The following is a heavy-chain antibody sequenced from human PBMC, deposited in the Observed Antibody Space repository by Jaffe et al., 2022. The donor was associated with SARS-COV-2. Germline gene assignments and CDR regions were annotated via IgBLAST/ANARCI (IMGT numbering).Heavy chain of an antibody. Sequence: EVQLVESGGGLVKPGGSLRLSCAASGFTFSNAWMSWVRQAPGKGLEWVGRIKSKTDGGTTDYAAPVKGRFTISRDDSKNTLYLQMNSLKTEDTAVYYCTTSPFYDSSGYYYPEYFQHWGQGTLVTVSS. J-gene: IGHJ1*01. CDR2: IKSKTDGGTT. V-gene: IGHV3-15*01. D-gene: IGHD3-22*01. CDR3: TTSPFYDSSGYYYPEYFQH. CDR1: GFTFSNAW.